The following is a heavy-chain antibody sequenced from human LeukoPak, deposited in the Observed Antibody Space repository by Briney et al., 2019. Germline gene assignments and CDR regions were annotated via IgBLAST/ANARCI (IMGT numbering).Heavy chain of an antibody. CDR3: ARGALV. CDR1: GGSFSGYY. CDR2: INHSGST. Sequence: SETLSLTCAVYGGSFSGYYWRGLRQPPGKGLEWIGEINHSGSTNYNPSLKSRVTISVDTSKNQFSLKLSSVTAADTAVYYCARGALVWGQGTLVTVSS. V-gene: IGHV4-34*01. J-gene: IGHJ4*02.